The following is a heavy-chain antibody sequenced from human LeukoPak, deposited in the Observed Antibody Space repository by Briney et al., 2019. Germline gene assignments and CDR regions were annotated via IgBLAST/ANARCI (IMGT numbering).Heavy chain of an antibody. J-gene: IGHJ4*02. V-gene: IGHV3-23*01. Sequence: GGSLRLSCAASGLTFSSYAMSWVRQAPGKGLDWVSTISGTGGSTYYGDSVKGRFTISRDNSKNTLYLQMNSLRAEDTAVYYCAKELRSISATTGFDYWGQGTLVTVSS. CDR1: GLTFSSYA. CDR2: ISGTGGST. CDR3: AKELRSISATTGFDY. D-gene: IGHD1-20*01.